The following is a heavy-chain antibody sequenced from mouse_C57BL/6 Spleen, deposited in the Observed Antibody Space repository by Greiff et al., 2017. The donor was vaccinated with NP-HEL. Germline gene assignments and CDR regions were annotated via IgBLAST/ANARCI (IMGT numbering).Heavy chain of an antibody. CDR1: GYTFTSYW. CDR3: ARADKNAMDY. Sequence: VKLQQPGAELVMPGASVKLSCKASGYTFTSYWMHWVKQRPGQGLEWIGEIDPSDSYTNYNQKFKGKSTLTVDKSSSTAYMQLSSLTSEDSAVYYCARADKNAMDYWGQGTSVTVSS. J-gene: IGHJ4*01. V-gene: IGHV1-69*01. CDR2: IDPSDSYT.